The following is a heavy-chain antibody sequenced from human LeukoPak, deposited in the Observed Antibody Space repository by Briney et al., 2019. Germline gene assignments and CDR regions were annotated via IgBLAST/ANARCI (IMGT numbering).Heavy chain of an antibody. Sequence: GASVKVSCKASGYTFTSYAMHWVRQAPGQRLEWMGWINAGNGNTKYSQKFQGRVTMTRDTSISTAYMELSRLRSDDTAVYYCAYSSYSSSSYFDYWGQGTLVTVSS. V-gene: IGHV1-3*01. CDR1: GYTFTSYA. CDR3: AYSSYSSSSYFDY. D-gene: IGHD6-6*01. CDR2: INAGNGNT. J-gene: IGHJ4*02.